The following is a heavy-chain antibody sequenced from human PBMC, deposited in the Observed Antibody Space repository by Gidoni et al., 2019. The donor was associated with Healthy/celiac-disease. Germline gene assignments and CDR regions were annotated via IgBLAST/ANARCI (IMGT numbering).Heavy chain of an antibody. J-gene: IGHJ4*02. Sequence: QVQLVESGGGVVQPGRSLRLSCAASGFPFSSYGMDWVRQAPGKGVEWVAVISDDGSNKYYADSVKGRFTISRDNSKNTLYLQMNSLRAEDTAVYYCAKDPRNSSSWYGIDYWGQGTLVTVSS. CDR3: AKDPRNSSSWYGIDY. V-gene: IGHV3-30*18. D-gene: IGHD6-13*01. CDR1: GFPFSSYG. CDR2: ISDDGSNK.